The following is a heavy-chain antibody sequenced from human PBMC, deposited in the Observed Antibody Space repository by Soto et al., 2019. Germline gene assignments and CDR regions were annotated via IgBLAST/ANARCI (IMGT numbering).Heavy chain of an antibody. Sequence: SETLSLTCTVSGGSISSSSYYWGWIRQPPGKGLEWIGSIYYSGSTYYNPSLKSRVTISVDTSKNQFSLKLSSVTAADTAVYYCARHVEPSGWYSWFDPWGQGTLVTVSS. D-gene: IGHD6-19*01. CDR2: IYYSGST. J-gene: IGHJ5*02. V-gene: IGHV4-39*01. CDR1: GGSISSSSYY. CDR3: ARHVEPSGWYSWFDP.